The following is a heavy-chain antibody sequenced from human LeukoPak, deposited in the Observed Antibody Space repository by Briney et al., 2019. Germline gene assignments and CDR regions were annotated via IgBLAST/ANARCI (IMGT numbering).Heavy chain of an antibody. D-gene: IGHD5-18*01. CDR2: INPNSGGT. V-gene: IGHV1-2*06. CDR3: AREKRSGYSYGYGY. CDR1: GYTFTGYY. Sequence: ASVKVSCKASGYTFTGYYMHWVRQAPGQGLEWMGRINPNSGGTNYAQKFQGRVTMTRDTSISTAYMELSRLRSADTAVYYCAREKRSGYSYGYGYWGQGTLVTVSS. J-gene: IGHJ4*02.